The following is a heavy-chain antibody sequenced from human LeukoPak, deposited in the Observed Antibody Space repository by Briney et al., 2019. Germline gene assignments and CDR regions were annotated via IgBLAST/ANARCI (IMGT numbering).Heavy chain of an antibody. V-gene: IGHV3-21*01. CDR1: GFTFSSYS. CDR2: ISSSSSYI. D-gene: IGHD4-17*01. J-gene: IGHJ3*02. CDR3: ARARSDDYGDYYDAFDI. Sequence: GGSLRLSCAASGFTFSSYSMNWVRQAPGKGLKWVSSISSSSSYIYYADSVKGRFTISRDNAKNSLYLQMNSLRAEDTAVYYCARARSDDYGDYYDAFDIWGQGTMVTVSS.